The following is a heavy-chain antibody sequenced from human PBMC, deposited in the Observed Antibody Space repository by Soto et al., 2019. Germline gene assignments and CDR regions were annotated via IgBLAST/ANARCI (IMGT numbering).Heavy chain of an antibody. CDR1: GDSISGVAYY. CDR2: IYYTGST. V-gene: IGHV4-31*03. J-gene: IGHJ5*02. D-gene: IGHD3-3*01. CDR3: ATRITVFGLLIPPFDP. Sequence: KTSETLSLTCTVSGDSISGVAYYWSWIRQHPGKGLEWIGYIYYTGSTYYNPSLKSRVTMSVDTSKNQFSLRWSSVTAADTAIYYCATRITVFGLLIPPFDPWGQGTQVTVSS.